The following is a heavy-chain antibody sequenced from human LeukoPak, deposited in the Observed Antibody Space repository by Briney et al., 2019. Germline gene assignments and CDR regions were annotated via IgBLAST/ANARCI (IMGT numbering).Heavy chain of an antibody. CDR2: ISYDGSNK. Sequence: PGGSLRLSCVGSGFTFSSYWMSWVRQVPGKGLEWVAVISYDGSNKYYADSVKGRFTISRDNSKNTLYLQMNSLRAEDTAVYYCARVMHSRGRGIGVAKGHSRYYGMDVWGQGTTVTVSS. J-gene: IGHJ6*02. D-gene: IGHD6-19*01. V-gene: IGHV3-30*03. CDR3: ARVMHSRGRGIGVAKGHSRYYGMDV. CDR1: GFTFSSYW.